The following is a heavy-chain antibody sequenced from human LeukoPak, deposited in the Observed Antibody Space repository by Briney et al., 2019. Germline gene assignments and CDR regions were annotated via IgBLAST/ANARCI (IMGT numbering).Heavy chain of an antibody. CDR3: AKMTPVTSFQLLVLDS. V-gene: IGHV4-31*03. Sequence: PSETLSLTCTVSGGSISSGGYYWSWIRQHPGKGLEWIGYIYHSGSTYYNPSLKSRVTISLDRSMNQFSLKLTSVTVADTAVYYCAKMTPVTSFQLLVLDSWGPGTLVTISS. D-gene: IGHD4-11*01. CDR2: IYHSGST. J-gene: IGHJ4*02. CDR1: GGSISSGGYY.